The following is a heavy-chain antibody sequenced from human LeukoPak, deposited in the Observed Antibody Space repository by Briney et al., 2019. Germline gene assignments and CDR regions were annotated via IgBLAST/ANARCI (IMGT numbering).Heavy chain of an antibody. D-gene: IGHD2/OR15-2a*01. CDR1: GNYW. CDR3: VSFYETY. V-gene: IGHV3-74*01. Sequence: GGSLALSCAASGNYWMHWIRQAPGKGLVWVSHINSDGSWTSYADSVKGRFTISKDNAKNTVYLQMNSLRAEDTAVYYCVSFYETYWGRGTLVTVSS. J-gene: IGHJ4*02. CDR2: INSDGSWT.